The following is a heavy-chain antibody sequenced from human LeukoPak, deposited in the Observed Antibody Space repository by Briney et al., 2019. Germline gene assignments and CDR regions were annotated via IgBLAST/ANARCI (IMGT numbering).Heavy chain of an antibody. Sequence: SQTLSLTCTVSGGSISSGSYYWSWIRQPAGKGLEWIGRIYTSGSTNYNPSLKSRVTISVDTSKNQFSLKLSPVTAADTAVYYCAREHDRSGYSIGHYFDYWGQGTLVTVSS. CDR2: IYTSGST. V-gene: IGHV4-61*02. CDR3: AREHDRSGYSIGHYFDY. CDR1: GGSISSGSYY. J-gene: IGHJ4*02. D-gene: IGHD3-22*01.